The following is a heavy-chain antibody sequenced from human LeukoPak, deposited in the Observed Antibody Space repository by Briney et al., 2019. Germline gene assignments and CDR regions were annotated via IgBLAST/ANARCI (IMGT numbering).Heavy chain of an antibody. J-gene: IGHJ5*02. CDR2: IYCSGST. CDR3: ASHEPNNWFDP. V-gene: IGHV4-39*01. CDR1: GGSISSSSYY. Sequence: PSETLSLTCTVSGGSISSSSYYWGWIRQPPGKGLEWIGSIYCSGSTYYNPSLKSRVTISVDTSKNQFSLKLSSVTAADTAVYYCASHEPNNWFDPWGQGTLVTVSS.